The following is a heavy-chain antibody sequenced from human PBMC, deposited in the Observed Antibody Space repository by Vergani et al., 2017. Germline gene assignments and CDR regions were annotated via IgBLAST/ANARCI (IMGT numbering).Heavy chain of an antibody. V-gene: IGHV4-61*02. J-gene: IGHJ3*01. CDR2: IYTSGAT. Sequence: QVQLQESGPGLVKPSQTLSLTCTVSGSSFSTVGQSWTWLRQSAGKGLEWIGRIYTSGATNYNPSLRSRPIMSVDASKKQFSLKLTSVTAADKAVYYCARDGGEYDKDALDVWGQGTKVTVTS. CDR1: GSSFSTVGQS. D-gene: IGHD2-21*01. CDR3: ARDGGEYDKDALDV.